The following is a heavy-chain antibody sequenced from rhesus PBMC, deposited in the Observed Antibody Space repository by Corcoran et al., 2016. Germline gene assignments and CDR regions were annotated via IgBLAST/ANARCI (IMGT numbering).Heavy chain of an antibody. V-gene: IGHV4-73*01. Sequence: QVQLQQWGEGLVKPSETLSLTCAVSGGSISGYYYWSWIRHPPGKGLVWIGYIYGNSASTNYNPSLKNRVTISKDTSKNQFSLKLSSVTAADTAVYYCARRYSIAAAPTRLDYWGQGVLVTVSS. D-gene: IGHD6-25*01. CDR3: ARRYSIAAAPTRLDY. CDR2: IYGNSAST. CDR1: GGSISGYYY. J-gene: IGHJ4*01.